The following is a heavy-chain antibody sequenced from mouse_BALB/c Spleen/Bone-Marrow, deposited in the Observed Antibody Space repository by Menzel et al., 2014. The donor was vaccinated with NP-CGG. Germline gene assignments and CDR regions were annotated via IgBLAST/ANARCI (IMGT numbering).Heavy chain of an antibody. D-gene: IGHD2-14*01. J-gene: IGHJ2*01. Sequence: EVQLVESGGGLVKPGGSLKLSCAASGFTFSSCAMSWVRQTPEKRLEWVATISSGGSYTYCLDSVKGRFTISRDNAKNTLYLQMSRLRSKDTAMYYCARAGRYDGNFDYWGQGTTLTVSS. CDR2: ISSGGSYT. CDR1: GFTFSSCA. V-gene: IGHV5-9-3*01. CDR3: ARAGRYDGNFDY.